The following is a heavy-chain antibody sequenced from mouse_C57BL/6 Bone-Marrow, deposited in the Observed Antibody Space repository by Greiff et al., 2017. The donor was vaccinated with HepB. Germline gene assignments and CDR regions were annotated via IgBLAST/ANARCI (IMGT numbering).Heavy chain of an antibody. V-gene: IGHV14-2*01. CDR1: GFNITDYY. CDR2: IDPEDGET. D-gene: IGHD1-1*01. Sequence: VQLKQSGAELVTPGASVKLSCTASGFNITDYYMHWVQQRTEQGLEWIGRIDPEDGETKYAPKFPGKATLTADTSANTAYRQLSSLTSEDTAVDYWARNLLMTTVVATDDGGQGTTLTVSS. CDR3: ARNLLMTTVVATDD. J-gene: IGHJ2*01.